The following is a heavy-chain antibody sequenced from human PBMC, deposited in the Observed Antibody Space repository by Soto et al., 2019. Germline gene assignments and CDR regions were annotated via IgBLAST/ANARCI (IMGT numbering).Heavy chain of an antibody. CDR3: ARDGHDSVDLDY. CDR1: GFTFSSDW. D-gene: IGHD3-3*01. V-gene: IGHV3-74*01. Sequence: EVQLVESGGGLAQPGGSLRLSCAASGFTFSSDWMHWVRQPPGKGLLWVSRPNSDGSDTSYADSVKGRFTISRDNAKNTLYLQMNTLRAEDTAVYYCARDGHDSVDLDYWGQGTLVTVSS. J-gene: IGHJ4*02. CDR2: PNSDGSDT.